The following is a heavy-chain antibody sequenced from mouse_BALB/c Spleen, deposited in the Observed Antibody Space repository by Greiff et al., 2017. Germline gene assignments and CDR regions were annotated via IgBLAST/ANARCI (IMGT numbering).Heavy chain of an antibody. D-gene: IGHD1-1*01. J-gene: IGHJ4*01. CDR3: ARNDGRSGDYAMDY. CDR2: IWSGGST. V-gene: IGHV2-2*02. Sequence: VQLQQSGPGLVQPSQSLSITCTVSGFSLTSYGVHWVRQSPGKGLEWLGVIWSGGSTDYNAAFISRLSISKDNSKSQVFFKMNSLQANDTAIYYCARNDGRSGDYAMDYWGQGTSVTVSS. CDR1: GFSLTSYG.